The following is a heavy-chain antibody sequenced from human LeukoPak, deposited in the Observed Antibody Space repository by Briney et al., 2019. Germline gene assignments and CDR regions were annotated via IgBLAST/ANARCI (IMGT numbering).Heavy chain of an antibody. Sequence: GGSLRLPCAASGFIFSHHGMNWVGQAPGKGLEWVSGIRTDGVTTYYADSVKGRFTISRDNSKNTLYLQMNSLRAEDTAVYYCAKVTPKTYYDFWSVDYWGQGTLVTVSS. V-gene: IGHV3-23*01. D-gene: IGHD3-3*01. CDR3: AKVTPKTYYDFWSVDY. J-gene: IGHJ4*02. CDR1: GFIFSHHG. CDR2: IRTDGVTT.